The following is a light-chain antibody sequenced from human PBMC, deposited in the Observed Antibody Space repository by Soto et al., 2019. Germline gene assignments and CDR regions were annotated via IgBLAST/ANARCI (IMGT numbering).Light chain of an antibody. CDR3: QQYGTSPWT. Sequence: ETVLTQSPGTLSLSPGERATLSCRASQSVSSSFLAWYQQKPGQAPRLLIYGASSRATGIPDRFGGSGSGTDFTLTISRLEPEDFAVYFCQQYGTSPWTFGQGTKVEIK. CDR2: GAS. V-gene: IGKV3-20*01. CDR1: QSVSSSF. J-gene: IGKJ1*01.